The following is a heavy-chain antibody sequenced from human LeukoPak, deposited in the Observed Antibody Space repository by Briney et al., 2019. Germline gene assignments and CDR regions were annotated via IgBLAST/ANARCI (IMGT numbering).Heavy chain of an antibody. CDR3: ARSRGSPDY. D-gene: IGHD1-26*01. CDR2: INHSGST. J-gene: IGHJ4*02. V-gene: IGHV4-34*01. CDR1: GGSFSGYY. Sequence: SETLSLTCAVYGGSFSGYYWSWIRQPPGKGLEWIGEINHSGSTNYNPSLKSRVTISVDTSKNQFSLKLSSATAADTAVYYCARSRGSPDYWGQGTLVTVSS.